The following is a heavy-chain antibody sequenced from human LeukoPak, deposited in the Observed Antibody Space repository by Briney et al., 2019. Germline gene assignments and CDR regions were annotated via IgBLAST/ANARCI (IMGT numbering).Heavy chain of an antibody. CDR3: ARESSGYDQSFDY. D-gene: IGHD5-12*01. J-gene: IGHJ4*02. CDR2: IYYSGSA. Sequence: SETLSLTCTVSGGSISSSSYYWGWIRQPPGKGLEWIGSIYYSGSAYYNPSLKSRVTISVDTSKNQFSLKLSSVTAADTAVYYCARESSGYDQSFDYWGQGTLVTVSS. V-gene: IGHV4-39*07. CDR1: GGSISSSSYY.